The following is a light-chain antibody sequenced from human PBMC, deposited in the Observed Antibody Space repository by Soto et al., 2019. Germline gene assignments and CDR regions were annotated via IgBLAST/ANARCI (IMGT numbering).Light chain of an antibody. J-gene: IGKJ1*01. Sequence: DVSFPQSPLSLPVTPGEPASIACRSSQSLLHTNAYTYLDWYLQKPGQSPQLLIYLNSTRASGVPDRFSGSGSGTDFTLKISRVEAEDVGVYYCMQPLHSPPTFGQGTKVDIK. V-gene: IGKV2-28*01. CDR2: LNS. CDR3: MQPLHSPPT. CDR1: QSLLHTNAYTY.